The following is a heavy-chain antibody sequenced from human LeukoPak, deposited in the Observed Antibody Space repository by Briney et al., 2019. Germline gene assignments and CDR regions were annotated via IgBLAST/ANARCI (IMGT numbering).Heavy chain of an antibody. CDR1: GYTFTSYA. J-gene: IGHJ5*02. D-gene: IGHD6-13*01. CDR2: IDTNTGNP. CDR3: ARDNYGAEEGIGSSLVWLDP. Sequence: GASVKVSCKASGYTFTSYAMNWVRQVPGQGLEWMGWIDTNTGNPTYAQGFTERFVFSLDTSVNTAYLQINSLKSEDTAVYYCARDNYGAEEGIGSSLVWLDPWGQGTLVTVSS. V-gene: IGHV7-4-1*02.